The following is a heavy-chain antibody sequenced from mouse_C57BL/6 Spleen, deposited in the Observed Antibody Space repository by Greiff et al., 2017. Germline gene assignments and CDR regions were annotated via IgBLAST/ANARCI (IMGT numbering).Heavy chain of an antibody. V-gene: IGHV2-4*01. CDR2: IWSGGST. J-gene: IGHJ3*01. CDR1: GFSLTSYG. Sequence: QVQLQQSGPGLVQPSQSLSITCTVSGFSLTSYGVHWVRQPPGKGLEWLGVIWSGGSTDYNAAFISRLSSSKDNSKTQVLFKMNSLQAVDTAIDYCAKNGPEGFAYWGQGTLVTVSA. CDR3: AKNGPEGFAY.